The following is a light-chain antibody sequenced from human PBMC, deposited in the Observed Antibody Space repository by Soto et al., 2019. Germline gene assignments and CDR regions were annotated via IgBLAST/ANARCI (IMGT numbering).Light chain of an antibody. Sequence: EIVLTQSPGILSLSPGERATLSCRASQSVSNDFLAWYQQKPGQAPRLLIYGASTRATDVPDRFSGSGSGADFTLSISRLAPEDFAVYYCQQYGSSPPRTFGKGTKVEMK. J-gene: IGKJ1*01. V-gene: IGKV3-20*01. CDR2: GAS. CDR1: QSVSNDF. CDR3: QQYGSSPPRT.